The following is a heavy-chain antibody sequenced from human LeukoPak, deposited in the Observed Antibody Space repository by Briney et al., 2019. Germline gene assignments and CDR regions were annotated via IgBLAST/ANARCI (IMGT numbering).Heavy chain of an antibody. CDR1: GGSISVYY. D-gene: IGHD6-19*01. J-gene: IGHJ4*02. V-gene: IGHV4-59*01. CDR3: AICGVIDSGCSFDY. Sequence: SETLSLTCTVSGGSISVYYWSWIRQPPGKGLEWIGYIYYSGSTNYNPSLKSRVTISEDTSKNQFSLNLSSVTAADTAVYYCAICGVIDSGCSFDYWGQGTLVTVSS. CDR2: IYYSGST.